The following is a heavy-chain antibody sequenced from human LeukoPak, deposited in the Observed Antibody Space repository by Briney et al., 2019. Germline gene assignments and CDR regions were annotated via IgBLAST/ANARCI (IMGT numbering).Heavy chain of an antibody. D-gene: IGHD1-26*01. CDR1: GFTFNSYS. J-gene: IGHJ4*02. CDR2: ISSSGNYI. CDR3: ARVWGIVGAKDY. V-gene: IGHV3-21*01. Sequence: GGSLRLSCAASGFTFNSYSMNWVRQAPGKGLEWVSSISSSGNYIYYADSVKGRFTISRDNAKNSLYLQMNSLRAEDTAVYYCARVWGIVGAKDYWGQGILVTVSS.